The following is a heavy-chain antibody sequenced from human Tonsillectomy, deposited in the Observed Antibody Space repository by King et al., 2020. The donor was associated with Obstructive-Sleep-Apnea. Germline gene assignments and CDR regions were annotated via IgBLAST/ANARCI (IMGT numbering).Heavy chain of an antibody. D-gene: IGHD6-13*01. CDR1: GYIFTSYW. Sequence: QLVQSGAEVKKPGESLKISCKGSGYIFTSYWIGWVRQMPGKGLEWMGIIYPGDSDTSYTPSFQGQVTTSADKSISTAYLQWSSLKASHTAMYYCARQYSSSRFDYWGQGTLVTVSS. J-gene: IGHJ4*02. V-gene: IGHV5-51*01. CDR3: ARQYSSSRFDY. CDR2: IYPGDSDT.